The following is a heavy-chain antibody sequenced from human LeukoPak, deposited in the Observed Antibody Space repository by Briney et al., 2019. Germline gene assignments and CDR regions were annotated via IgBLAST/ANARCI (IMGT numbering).Heavy chain of an antibody. CDR1: GGSISSYY. J-gene: IGHJ4*02. CDR3: ARLVVRGLPDY. V-gene: IGHV4-34*01. CDR2: INHSGST. D-gene: IGHD3-10*01. Sequence: SETLSLTCTVSGGSISSYYWSWIRQPPGKGLEWIGEINHSGSTNYNPSLKSRVTISVDTSKNQFSLKLSSVTAADTAVYYCARLVVRGLPDYWGQGTLVTVSS.